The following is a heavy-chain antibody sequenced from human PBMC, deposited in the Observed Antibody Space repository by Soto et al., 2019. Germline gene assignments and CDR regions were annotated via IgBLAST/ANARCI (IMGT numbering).Heavy chain of an antibody. CDR3: ARENTENSGYDYIYYYYMDV. V-gene: IGHV3-48*01. J-gene: IGHJ6*03. D-gene: IGHD5-12*01. CDR2: ISSSSSTI. CDR1: XXXXXSXX. Sequence: XLSXAASXXXXXSXXMNWVRXAPGKGLEWVSYISSSSSTIYYAVSVKGRFTISRDNAKNSLYLQMNSLRAEDTAVYYCARENTENSGYDYIYYYYMDVWGKGTTVTVSS.